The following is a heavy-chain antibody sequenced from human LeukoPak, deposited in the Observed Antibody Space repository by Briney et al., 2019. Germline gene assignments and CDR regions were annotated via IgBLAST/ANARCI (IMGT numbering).Heavy chain of an antibody. CDR1: GFTFSTYG. V-gene: IGHV3-33*01. CDR3: ARASGPFDY. D-gene: IGHD3-10*01. CDR2: IWNDGSNK. Sequence: GGSLRLSCAASGFTFSTYGMHWVRQAPGKGLEWVAVIWNDGSNKYYADSVKGRFTISRDNSKNTLYLQMNSLRAEDTAVYSCARASGPFDYWGQGTVVTVSA. J-gene: IGHJ4*02.